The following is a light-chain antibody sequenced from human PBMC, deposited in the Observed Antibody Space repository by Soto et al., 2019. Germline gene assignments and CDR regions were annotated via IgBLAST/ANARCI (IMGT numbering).Light chain of an antibody. J-gene: IGKJ4*01. CDR3: QQYVSSPT. CDR2: AAS. Sequence: EIVMTQSPATLSVSPGERATLSCRASQSVGSDLAWYHQKPGQAPRLLIYAASNRATGIPDRFSGGGSGTDFTLTINGLEPEDFAVYFCQQYVSSPTFGGGTKVDIK. CDR1: QSVGSD. V-gene: IGKV3-20*01.